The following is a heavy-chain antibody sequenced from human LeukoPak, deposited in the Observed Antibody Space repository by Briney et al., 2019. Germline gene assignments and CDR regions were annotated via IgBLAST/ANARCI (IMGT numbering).Heavy chain of an antibody. CDR2: ISAYNGNT. D-gene: IGHD5-18*01. V-gene: IGHV1-18*01. CDR3: ARGGAIQYYYYYYMDV. CDR1: GYTFTSYG. J-gene: IGHJ6*03. Sequence: ASVKVSCRASGYTFTSYGISWVRQAPGQGLEWMGWISAYNGNTNYAQKLQGRVTMTTDTSTSTAYMELRSLRSDDTAVYYCARGGAIQYYYYYYMDVWGRGTTVTVSS.